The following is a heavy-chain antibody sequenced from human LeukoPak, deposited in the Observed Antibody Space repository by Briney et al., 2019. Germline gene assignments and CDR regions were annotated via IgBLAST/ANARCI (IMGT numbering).Heavy chain of an antibody. CDR3: AKDRARRYYYDSSGYYGAFDI. Sequence: PGGSLRLSCAASGFTFSSYAMSWVRQAPGKGLEWGSAISGSGGSTYYADSVKGRFTISRDNSKNTLYLQMNSLRAEDTAVYYCAKDRARRYYYDSSGYYGAFDIWGQGTMVTVSS. V-gene: IGHV3-23*01. D-gene: IGHD3-22*01. CDR2: ISGSGGST. J-gene: IGHJ3*02. CDR1: GFTFSSYA.